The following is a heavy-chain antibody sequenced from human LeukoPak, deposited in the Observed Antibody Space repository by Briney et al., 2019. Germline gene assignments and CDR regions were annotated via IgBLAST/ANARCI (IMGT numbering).Heavy chain of an antibody. CDR2: ISWDGGST. Sequence: GGSLRLSCAASGFTFDDYAMHWVRQAPGKGLEWVSLISWDGGSTYYADSVKGRFTISRDNSKNSLYLQMNSLRAEDTAVYYCAKDLPLLTDYWGQGTLVTVSS. D-gene: IGHD2-8*02. CDR3: AKDLPLLTDY. J-gene: IGHJ4*02. V-gene: IGHV3-43D*03. CDR1: GFTFDDYA.